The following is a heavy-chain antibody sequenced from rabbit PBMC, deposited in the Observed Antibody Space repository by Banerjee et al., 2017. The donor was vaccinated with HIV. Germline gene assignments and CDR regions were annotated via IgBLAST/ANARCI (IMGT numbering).Heavy chain of an antibody. J-gene: IGHJ4*01. V-gene: IGHV1S40*01. D-gene: IGHD8-1*01. CDR1: GFSFSSIYW. Sequence: QSLEESGGDLVKPGASLTLTCTASGFSFSSIYWICWVRQAPGKGLEWIACIYAGDDSTYYASWAKGRFTISKTSSTTVTLQMTSLTAADAATYFCARYDGTSAFIDLWGPGTLVTV. CDR3: ARYDGTSAFIDL. CDR2: IYAGDDST.